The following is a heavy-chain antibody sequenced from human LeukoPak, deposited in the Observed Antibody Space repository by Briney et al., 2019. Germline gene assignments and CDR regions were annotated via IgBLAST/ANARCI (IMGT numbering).Heavy chain of an antibody. Sequence: PGGSLRLSCAASGFIFSSYSMSWVRHAPRKGLELVSAISGSGGSTSYADSVKGRFTFSRDNSKNTLYLQMNSLRAEDTAVYYCAKGSGSYLSPLYYFDYWGQGTLVTVSS. J-gene: IGHJ4*02. CDR2: ISGSGGST. D-gene: IGHD1-26*01. CDR3: AKGSGSYLSPLYYFDY. CDR1: GFIFSSYS. V-gene: IGHV3-23*01.